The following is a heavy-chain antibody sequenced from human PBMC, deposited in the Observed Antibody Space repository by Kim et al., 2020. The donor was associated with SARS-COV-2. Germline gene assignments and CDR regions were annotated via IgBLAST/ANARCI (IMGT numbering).Heavy chain of an antibody. Sequence: ASVKVSCKASGYTFTSYYMHWVRQAPGQGLEWMGIINPSGGSTSYAQKFQGRVTMTRDTSTSTVYMELSSLRSEDTAVYYCAREVGPIVVVIPHWFDPWGQGTLVTVSS. D-gene: IGHD3-22*01. CDR3: AREVGPIVVVIPHWFDP. CDR1: GYTFTSYY. J-gene: IGHJ5*02. V-gene: IGHV1-46*01. CDR2: INPSGGST.